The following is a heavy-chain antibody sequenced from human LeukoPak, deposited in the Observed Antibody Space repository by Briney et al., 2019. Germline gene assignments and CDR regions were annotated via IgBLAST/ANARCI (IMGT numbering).Heavy chain of an antibody. V-gene: IGHV3-74*01. CDR3: AKGGISSSAANYFDY. CDR2: INSDGSST. Sequence: TGGSLRLSCAAPGFTFSSYWMHWVRHAPGKGLVWVSRINSDGSSTTYADSGKGRFTISRDNAKNTLYLQMNSLRAEDTAVYYCAKGGISSSAANYFDYWGQGTLVTVSS. CDR1: GFTFSSYW. D-gene: IGHD6-6*01. J-gene: IGHJ4*02.